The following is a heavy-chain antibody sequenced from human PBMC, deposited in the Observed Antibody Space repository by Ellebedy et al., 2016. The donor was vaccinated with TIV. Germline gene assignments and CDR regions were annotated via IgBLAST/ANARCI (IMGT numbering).Heavy chain of an antibody. CDR3: VRLKVLAGYRLDS. V-gene: IGHV3-7*03. D-gene: IGHD3-9*01. CDR2: IKPDGSEE. CDR1: GFYFSVYW. J-gene: IGHJ4*02. Sequence: GESLKISCAASGFYFSVYWLSWVRQNPGKGLEWVADIKPDGSEEYYVDSVKGRFTISRDNVKNSLYLQMNSLRAEASALYYCVRLKVLAGYRLDSWGQGTLVTVSS.